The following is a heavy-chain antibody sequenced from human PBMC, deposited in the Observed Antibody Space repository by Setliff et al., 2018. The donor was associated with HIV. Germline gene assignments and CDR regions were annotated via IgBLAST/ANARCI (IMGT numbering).Heavy chain of an antibody. CDR2: INAGDDNT. CDR1: GYTFSTNA. Sequence: GASVKVSCKASGYTFSTNAIHWVRQAPGQRLEWMGYINAGDDNTRYSQKFQGRVTITRDTSASTAYMELSSLRSEDTAVYYCAKEGDRYGLDLDYWGQGTLVTVSS. J-gene: IGHJ4*02. CDR3: AKEGDRYGLDLDY. V-gene: IGHV1-3*01. D-gene: IGHD5-18*01.